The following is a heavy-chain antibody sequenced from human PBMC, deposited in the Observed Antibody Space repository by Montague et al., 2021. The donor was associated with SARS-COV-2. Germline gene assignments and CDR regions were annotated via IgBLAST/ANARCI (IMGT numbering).Heavy chain of an antibody. CDR2: IYSVGST. CDR1: GASVGSSD. CDR3: ARETMTADAFDI. D-gene: IGHD1-14*01. V-gene: IGHV4-59*02. Sequence: SETLSLTCTVYGASVGSSDWGWIRQSPGKGLEWIGYIYSVGSTDYNPSLKSRATISRDTSKNQFSLKVRSVTAADTAVYYCARETMTADAFDIWGRGTMVTVSS. J-gene: IGHJ3*02.